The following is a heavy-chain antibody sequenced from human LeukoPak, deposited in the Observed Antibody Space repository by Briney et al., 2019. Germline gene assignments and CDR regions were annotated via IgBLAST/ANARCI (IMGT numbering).Heavy chain of an antibody. V-gene: IGHV3-30*18. CDR2: ISYDGSNK. CDR1: GFTFSSYG. CDR3: AKGTLAAMVTWENYFDY. D-gene: IGHD5-18*01. Sequence: PGGSLRLSCAASGFTFSSYGMHWVRQAPGKGLEWVAVISYDGSNKYYADSVKGRFTISRDNSKNTLYLQMNSLRAEDTAVYYCAKGTLAAMVTWENYFDYWGQGTLVTVSS. J-gene: IGHJ4*02.